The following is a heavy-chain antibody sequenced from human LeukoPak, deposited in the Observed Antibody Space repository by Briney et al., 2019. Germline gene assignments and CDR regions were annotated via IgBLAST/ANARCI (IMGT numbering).Heavy chain of an antibody. J-gene: IGHJ4*02. Sequence: GRSLRLSCTASGFTFSSYAIHWVRQAPGKRLDWVSSISYDGTNKYYADSVKGRFTISRDNSRKTIYLQINSLRADDTALYYCARDPEYYASGSYLDYWGQGTLVTVSS. CDR2: ISYDGTNK. CDR1: GFTFSSYA. D-gene: IGHD3-10*01. CDR3: ARDPEYYASGSYLDY. V-gene: IGHV3-30-3*01.